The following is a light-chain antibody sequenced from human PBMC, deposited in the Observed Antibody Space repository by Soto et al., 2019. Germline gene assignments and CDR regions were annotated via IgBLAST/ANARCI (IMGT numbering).Light chain of an antibody. CDR2: INS. CDR1: SSNIGTNT. J-gene: IGLJ1*01. Sequence: QSVLTQPPSASGTPGQRVTISCFGSSSNIGTNTVNWYQQLPGTAPKLLIYINSQRPSGVPDRFSGSNFGTSASLAISGLQSEDEADYYCATWDDTLNGYVVGTGTKV. CDR3: ATWDDTLNGYV. V-gene: IGLV1-44*01.